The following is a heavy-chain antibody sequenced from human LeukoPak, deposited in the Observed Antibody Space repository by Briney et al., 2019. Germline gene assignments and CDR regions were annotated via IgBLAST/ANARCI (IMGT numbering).Heavy chain of an antibody. CDR1: GGSITSHY. D-gene: IGHD3-22*01. V-gene: IGHV4-59*11. Sequence: SETLSLTCTVSGGSITSHYCNWIRQPPGKGLEWIGYIYYSGSTNYNPSLESRVTISVVTSKNQFSLKLRSVTAADTAVYYCARGDPAWDYDTSSYYPDAFDIWGQGTMVTVSS. J-gene: IGHJ3*02. CDR2: IYYSGST. CDR3: ARGDPAWDYDTSSYYPDAFDI.